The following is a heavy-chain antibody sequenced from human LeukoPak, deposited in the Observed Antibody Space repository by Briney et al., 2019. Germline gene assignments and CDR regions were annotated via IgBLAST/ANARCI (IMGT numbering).Heavy chain of an antibody. Sequence: GSLRLSCAASGFTFSSYWMSWVRQAPGKGLEWIGEINHSGSTNYNPSLKCRVTISVDTSKNQFSLKLSSVTAADTAVYYCARVWFGELFFYYYGMDVWGQGTTVTVSS. CDR2: INHSGST. CDR1: GFTFSSYW. CDR3: ARVWFGELFFYYYGMDV. J-gene: IGHJ6*02. D-gene: IGHD3-10*01. V-gene: IGHV4-34*01.